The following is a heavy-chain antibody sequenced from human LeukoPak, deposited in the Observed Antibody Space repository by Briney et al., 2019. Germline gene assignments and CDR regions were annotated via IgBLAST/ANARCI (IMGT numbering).Heavy chain of an antibody. CDR1: GFTFDDYA. CDR2: ISWNSGSI. J-gene: IGHJ4*02. Sequence: PGRSLRLSCAASGFTFDDYAMHWVRQAPGKGLEWVSGISWNSGSIGYADSVKGRFTISRDNAKNSLYLQMNSLRAEDTALYYCAKDISYDSSADYYFDYWGQGTLVTVSS. V-gene: IGHV3-9*01. CDR3: AKDISYDSSADYYFDY. D-gene: IGHD3-22*01.